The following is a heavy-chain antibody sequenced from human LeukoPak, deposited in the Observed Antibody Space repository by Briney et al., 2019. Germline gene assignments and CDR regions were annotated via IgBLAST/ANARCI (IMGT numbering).Heavy chain of an antibody. CDR2: ISGSGGST. CDR1: GFTFSSYA. Sequence: GGSLRLYCAASGFTFSSYAMSWVRQAPGKGQEWVSAISGSGGSTYYADSVKGRFTISRDNSKNTLYLQMNSLRAEDTAVYYCAKDPTVTTYGDGYWGQGTLVTVSS. V-gene: IGHV3-23*01. CDR3: AKDPTVTTYGDGY. J-gene: IGHJ4*02. D-gene: IGHD4-17*01.